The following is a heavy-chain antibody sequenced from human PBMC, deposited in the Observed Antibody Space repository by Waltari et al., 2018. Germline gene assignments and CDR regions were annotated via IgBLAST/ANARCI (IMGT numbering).Heavy chain of an antibody. CDR2: VDSEGSP. V-gene: IGHV3-53*02. CDR1: GFAVTTTY. J-gene: IGHJ6*02. D-gene: IGHD1-26*01. CDR3: ARAPNVGARVPIYGMDG. Sequence: EMQLVETGGDFIQPGGSLRLSCSVPGFAVTTTYMSWVCQAPGKGLWGASRVDSEGSPDYADSGKGRFTISMYSSRNTLDLKMNSLRAEDTAVDFCARAPNVGARVPIYGMDGWGQGTTVTVSS.